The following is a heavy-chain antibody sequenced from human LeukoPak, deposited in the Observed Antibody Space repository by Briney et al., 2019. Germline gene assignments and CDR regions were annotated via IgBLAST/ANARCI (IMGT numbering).Heavy chain of an antibody. D-gene: IGHD3-22*01. Sequence: SETLPLTCTVSGGSSNNYYWSWIRQSAGKGLEWIGRIYTSGSTNYNPSLKSRVSMSVDTSKNQFSLRLRSVTAADTAVYYCARESGYYYDTSGYTFDYWGQGILVTVSS. J-gene: IGHJ4*02. CDR1: GGSSNNYY. CDR3: ARESGYYYDTSGYTFDY. V-gene: IGHV4-4*07. CDR2: IYTSGST.